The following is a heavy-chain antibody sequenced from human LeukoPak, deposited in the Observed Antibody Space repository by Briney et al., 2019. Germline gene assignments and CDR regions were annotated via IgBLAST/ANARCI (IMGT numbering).Heavy chain of an antibody. V-gene: IGHV4-34*01. CDR3: ARGQLWFLGLDYYYYYMDV. J-gene: IGHJ6*03. Sequence: SETLSLTCAVYGGSFSGYYWSWIRQPPGKGLEWIGEINHSGSTNYNPSLKSRVTISVDTSKNQFSLKLSSVTAADTAVYYCARGQLWFLGLDYYYYYMDVWGKGTTVTVSS. CDR1: GGSFSGYY. CDR2: INHSGST. D-gene: IGHD5-18*01.